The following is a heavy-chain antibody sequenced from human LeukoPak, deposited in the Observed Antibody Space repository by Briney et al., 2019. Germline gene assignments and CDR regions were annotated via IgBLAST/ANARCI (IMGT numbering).Heavy chain of an antibody. J-gene: IGHJ6*03. Sequence: GGSLRLSCAASGFTFSSYGMHWVRQAPGKGLEWVAVISYDGSNKYYADSVKGRFTISRDNSKNTLYLQMNSLRAEDTAVYYCAKDGDFWSGYGNYYYYMDVWGKGTTVTVSS. V-gene: IGHV3-30*18. CDR1: GFTFSSYG. D-gene: IGHD3-3*01. CDR2: ISYDGSNK. CDR3: AKDGDFWSGYGNYYYYMDV.